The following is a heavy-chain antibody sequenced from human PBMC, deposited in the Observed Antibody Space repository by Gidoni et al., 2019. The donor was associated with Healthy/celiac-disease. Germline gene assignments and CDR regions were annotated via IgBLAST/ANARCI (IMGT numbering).Heavy chain of an antibody. D-gene: IGHD3-22*01. J-gene: IGHJ4*02. Sequence: CAASGFTFSNAWMNWVRQAPGKGLEWVGRIKSKTDGGTTDYAAPVKGRFTISRDDSKNTLYLQMNSLKTEDTAVYYCTTELYYYDSSGYLYYFDYWGQGTLVTVSS. CDR1: GFTFSNAW. CDR3: TTELYYYDSSGYLYYFDY. V-gene: IGHV3-15*07. CDR2: IKSKTDGGTT.